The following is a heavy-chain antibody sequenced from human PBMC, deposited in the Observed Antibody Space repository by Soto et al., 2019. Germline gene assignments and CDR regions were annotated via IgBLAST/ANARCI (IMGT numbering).Heavy chain of an antibody. J-gene: IGHJ4*02. CDR3: ARFCSGGSCPDY. CDR1: GGSVGGSD. D-gene: IGHD2-15*01. CDR2: IYYSGST. Sequence: SETLSLTCTVSGGSVGGSDWAGIGQPPGKGLEWIGYIYYSGSTRYNPSLKGRVAMSIDTSKNQVSLKLSSVTAADTAMYFCARFCSGGSCPDYWGQGTLVTVSS. V-gene: IGHV4-59*02.